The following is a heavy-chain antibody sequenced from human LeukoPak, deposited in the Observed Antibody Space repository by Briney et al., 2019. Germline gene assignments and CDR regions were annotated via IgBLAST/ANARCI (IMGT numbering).Heavy chain of an antibody. CDR3: ARDPSGSYPDAFDI. CDR1: GFTFSSYS. V-gene: IGHV3-48*02. D-gene: IGHD1-26*01. CDR2: ISSSSSTI. Sequence: GGSLRLSCAASGFTFSSYSMNWVRQAPGKGLEWVSYISSSSSTIYYADSVKGRFTISRDNAKNSPYLQMNSLRDEDTAVYYCARDPSGSYPDAFDIWGQGTMVTVSS. J-gene: IGHJ3*02.